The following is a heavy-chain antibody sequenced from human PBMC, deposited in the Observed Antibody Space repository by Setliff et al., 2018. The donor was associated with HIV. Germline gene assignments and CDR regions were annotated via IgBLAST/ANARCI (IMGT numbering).Heavy chain of an antibody. J-gene: IGHJ3*02. D-gene: IGHD3-10*01. CDR3: ARDQITMVRGTLGAFDI. CDR2: ISAYNGNT. Sequence: ASVKVSCKTSGYMFIAYGMSWVRRAPGQGLEWMGWISAYNGNTNYAQKLQGRVTMTTDTSTSTAYMELRSLRSDDTAVYYCARDQITMVRGTLGAFDIWGQGTMVTVSS. CDR1: GYMFIAYG. V-gene: IGHV1-18*01.